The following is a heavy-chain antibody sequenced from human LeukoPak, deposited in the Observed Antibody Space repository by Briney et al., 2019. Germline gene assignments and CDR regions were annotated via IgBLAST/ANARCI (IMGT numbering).Heavy chain of an antibody. J-gene: IGHJ6*02. CDR1: ERTFSSYA. D-gene: IGHD4-11*01. Sequence: SVNLSYKASERTFSSYAISWVRQAPGHGLEWVGRIIPILGIANYAQKFQGRVTITADKSTSTAYMELSSLRSEDTAVYYCARVTVTTFPRDYYYYYGMDVWGQGTTVTVSS. CDR3: ARVTVTTFPRDYYYYYGMDV. CDR2: IIPILGIA. V-gene: IGHV1-69*04.